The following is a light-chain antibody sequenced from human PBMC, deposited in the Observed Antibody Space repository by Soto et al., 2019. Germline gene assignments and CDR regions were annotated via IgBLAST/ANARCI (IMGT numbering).Light chain of an antibody. Sequence: QSVLTQPPSASGTPGQRVTISCYGSSSNMGSNTVHWFQQFPGTAPRLLISTNDQRPSGVPDRFIGSNSGTSASLAISGLQFEDDADYYCAVWDYTLNGHVLGTGTKVTVL. V-gene: IGLV1-44*01. CDR3: AVWDYTLNGHV. CDR1: SSNMGSNT. J-gene: IGLJ1*01. CDR2: TND.